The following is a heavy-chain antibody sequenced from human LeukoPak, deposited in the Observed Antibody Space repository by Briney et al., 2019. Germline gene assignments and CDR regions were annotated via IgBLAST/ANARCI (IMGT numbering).Heavy chain of an antibody. CDR2: INPSGVNT. CDR1: GSTFSNYY. Sequence: ASVKVSCKASGSTFSNYYIHWVRQAPGQGLEWMGVINPSGVNTGYAQKFQGRLTMTRDTSTSTVYMDQRSLRSEDTAVYYCARDPSTVHGFYHYYMDVWGKGTTVTVSS. V-gene: IGHV1-46*01. J-gene: IGHJ6*03. D-gene: IGHD2/OR15-2a*01. CDR3: ARDPSTVHGFYHYYMDV.